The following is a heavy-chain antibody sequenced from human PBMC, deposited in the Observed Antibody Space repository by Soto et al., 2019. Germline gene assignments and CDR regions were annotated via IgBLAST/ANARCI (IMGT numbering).Heavy chain of an antibody. CDR2: IIPILGIA. Sequence: QDQLVQSGAEVKKPGSSVKVSCKASGGTFSSYTISWVRQAPGQGLEWMGRIIPILGIANYAQKFQGRVTITADKSTSTAYMELSSLRSEDTAVYYCARDLVYYYGSGSYFNYWGQGTLVTVSS. J-gene: IGHJ4*02. CDR3: ARDLVYYYGSGSYFNY. V-gene: IGHV1-69*08. CDR1: GGTFSSYT. D-gene: IGHD3-10*01.